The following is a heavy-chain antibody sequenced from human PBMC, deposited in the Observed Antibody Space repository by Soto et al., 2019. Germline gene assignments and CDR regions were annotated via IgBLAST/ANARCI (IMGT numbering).Heavy chain of an antibody. CDR2: IWYDGTNK. CDR1: GFNFSTSG. CDR3: AGAEASDASFGARYYYYYYIDV. J-gene: IGHJ6*03. D-gene: IGHD3-10*01. Sequence: QVQLVESGGGVVQPGRSLRLSCAASGFNFSTSGMHWVRQAPGKGLEWVAVIWYDGTNKYYADSVKGRFTISRDNSHTTLYLQMNSPRPEDTAVYYCAGAEASDASFGARYYYYYYIDVWGKGTTVTVSS. V-gene: IGHV3-33*01.